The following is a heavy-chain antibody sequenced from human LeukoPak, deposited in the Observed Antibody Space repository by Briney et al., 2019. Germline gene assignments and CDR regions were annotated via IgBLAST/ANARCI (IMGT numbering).Heavy chain of an antibody. CDR3: PRGSDYYDSSGPNTPFDY. D-gene: IGHD3-22*01. Sequence: SETLSLTCTVSDGSISSATYYWGWILQPPNKGLDWIGSFFYTGSTYYSPSLKSRVTISVDTSENQLSLKLSSVTAADTAVYYCPRGSDYYDSSGPNTPFDYWGQGTLVTVSS. CDR2: FFYTGST. CDR1: DGSISSATYY. V-gene: IGHV4-39*07. J-gene: IGHJ4*02.